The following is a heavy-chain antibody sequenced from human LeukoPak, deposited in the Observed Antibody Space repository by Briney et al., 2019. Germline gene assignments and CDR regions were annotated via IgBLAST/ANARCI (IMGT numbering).Heavy chain of an antibody. Sequence: PGGSLRLSCAASGFSVSSNYMSWVRQAPGKGLEWVSVIYSGGSTYYADSVKGRFTISRDNAKNSLYLQMKSLRAEDTAVYYCARDSPKVEYYFDYWGQGTLVTVSS. J-gene: IGHJ4*02. CDR2: IYSGGST. D-gene: IGHD1-1*01. V-gene: IGHV3-53*01. CDR1: GFSVSSNY. CDR3: ARDSPKVEYYFDY.